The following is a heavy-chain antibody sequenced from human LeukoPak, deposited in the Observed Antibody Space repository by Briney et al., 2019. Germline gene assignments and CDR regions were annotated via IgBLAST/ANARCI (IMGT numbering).Heavy chain of an antibody. CDR3: ARHISSGGTYAHFDY. J-gene: IGHJ4*02. Sequence: KASQTLSLTCTVSGGSISSGGYYWSWIRQPPGKGLEWIGYIHYNGITNYNPSLKSRVTMSLDTSKNQVSLKLNSVTAADAAVYYCARHISSGGTYAHFDYWGQGTLVTVSS. V-gene: IGHV4-61*08. CDR2: IHYNGIT. CDR1: GGSISSGGYY. D-gene: IGHD1-26*01.